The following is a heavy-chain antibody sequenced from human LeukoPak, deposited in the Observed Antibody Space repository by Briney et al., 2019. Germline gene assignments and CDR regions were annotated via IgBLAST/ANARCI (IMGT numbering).Heavy chain of an antibody. CDR1: GGTFSSYA. D-gene: IGHD2-15*01. Sequence: GASVKVSCKASGGTFSSYAISWVRQAPGQGLEWMGGIIPIFGTANYAQKFQGRVTITADESTSTAYMELSSLRSEDTAVYYCARGSIVVVVAAIIDAFDIWGQGTMVTVSS. V-gene: IGHV1-69*01. J-gene: IGHJ3*02. CDR3: ARGSIVVVVAAIIDAFDI. CDR2: IIPIFGTA.